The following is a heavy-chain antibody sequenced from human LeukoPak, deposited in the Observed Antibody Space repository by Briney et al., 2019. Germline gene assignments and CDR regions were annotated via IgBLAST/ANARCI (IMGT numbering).Heavy chain of an antibody. CDR1: GITLSNYG. J-gene: IGHJ4*02. V-gene: IGHV3-23*01. CDR2: ISGSGGST. Sequence: PGGSLTLSCAVSGITLSNYGMSWVRQAPGKGLEWVAGISGSGGSTNYADSVKGRLTISRDNPKNTLFLQMNSLRAEDTAVYFCAKRGVVIRVILVGFHKEAYYFDSWGQGALVTVSS. D-gene: IGHD3-22*01. CDR3: AKRGVVIRVILVGFHKEAYYFDS.